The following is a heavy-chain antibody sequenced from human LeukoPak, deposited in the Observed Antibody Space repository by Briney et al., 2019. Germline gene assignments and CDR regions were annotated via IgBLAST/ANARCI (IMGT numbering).Heavy chain of an antibody. J-gene: IGHJ4*02. CDR2: IYYSGST. V-gene: IGHV4-31*03. CDR1: GGSISSGGYY. D-gene: IGHD3-10*01. CDR3: AREGLATMIRGVIPY. Sequence: SQTLSLTCTVSGGSISSGGYYWSWIRQHPGKGLEWIGYIYYSGSTYYNPSLKSRVTISVDTSKNQFSLKLSSVTAADTAVYYCAREGLATMIRGVIPYWGQGTLVTVSS.